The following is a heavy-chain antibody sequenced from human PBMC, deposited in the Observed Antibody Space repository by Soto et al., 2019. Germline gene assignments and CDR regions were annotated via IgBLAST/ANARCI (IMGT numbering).Heavy chain of an antibody. CDR3: ARAPQFPYYYYYYGMDV. Sequence: GASVKGSFKASGGTFSSYAISWVLQAPGQGLEWMGGIIPIFGTANYAQKFQGRVTITADESTSTAYMELSSLRSEDTAVYYCARAPQFPYYYYYYGMDVWGQGTTVTVSS. CDR2: IIPIFGTA. CDR1: GGTFSSYA. V-gene: IGHV1-69*13. J-gene: IGHJ6*02.